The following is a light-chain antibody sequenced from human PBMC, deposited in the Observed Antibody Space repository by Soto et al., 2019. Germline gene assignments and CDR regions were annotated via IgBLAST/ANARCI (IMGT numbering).Light chain of an antibody. CDR2: SGS. CDR1: QSVGSSY. J-gene: IGKJ2*01. V-gene: IGKV3-20*01. Sequence: EVVLTQSPGTLSLSPGKRATLSCRASQSVGSSYLAWYQHKPGQAPRLLIYSGSYRATGIPDRFSGSGSETDFTLTINRLEPEDFAVYYCQQYGDSPMYTFGQGTRLEIK. CDR3: QQYGDSPMYT.